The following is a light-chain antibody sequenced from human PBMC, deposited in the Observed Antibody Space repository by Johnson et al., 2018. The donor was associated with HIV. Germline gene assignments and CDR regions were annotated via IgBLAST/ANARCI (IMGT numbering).Light chain of an antibody. Sequence: QSALTQPPSVSAAPGQKVTISCSGSTSNIGNNYVSWYQQLPGTAPKLLIYDNNKRPSGIPDRFSGSKSGASATLDITGLQTGDEADYYCGTWDNSLSAYVFGTGTKVTVL. J-gene: IGLJ1*01. CDR2: DNN. CDR1: TSNIGNNY. V-gene: IGLV1-51*01. CDR3: GTWDNSLSAYV.